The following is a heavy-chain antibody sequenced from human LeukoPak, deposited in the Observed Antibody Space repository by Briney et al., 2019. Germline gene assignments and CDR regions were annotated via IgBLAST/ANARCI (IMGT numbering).Heavy chain of an antibody. CDR1: GFTFNNYV. CDR3: ARDIVPSGGCMDV. Sequence: GGSLRLSCEASGFTFNNYVMTWVRQAPGKGLEWVSSISASAAMTYYADSVKGRFTVSRDNSNNRLYLQMSGLTAADTAVYYCARDIVPSGGCMDVWGKGTTVTVSS. D-gene: IGHD2-21*01. J-gene: IGHJ6*03. V-gene: IGHV3-23*01. CDR2: ISASAAMT.